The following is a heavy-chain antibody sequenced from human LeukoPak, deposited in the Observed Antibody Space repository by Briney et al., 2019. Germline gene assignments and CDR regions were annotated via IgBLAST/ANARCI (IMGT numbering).Heavy chain of an antibody. CDR3: ARVDSDYDSSGYYFHSTPYNWFDP. J-gene: IGHJ5*02. D-gene: IGHD3-22*01. CDR2: IYYSGST. CDR1: GGSISSGGYY. V-gene: IGHV4-31*03. Sequence: SQTLSLTCTVSGGSISSGGYYWSWIRQHPGKGLEWIGYIYYSGSTYYNPSLKSRVTISVDTSKNQFSLKLSSVTAADTAVYYCARVDSDYDSSGYYFHSTPYNWFDPWGQGTLVTVS.